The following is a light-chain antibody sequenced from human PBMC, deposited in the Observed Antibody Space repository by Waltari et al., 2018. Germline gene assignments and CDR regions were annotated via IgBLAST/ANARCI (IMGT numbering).Light chain of an antibody. V-gene: IGKV1-5*03. CDR2: KAS. J-gene: IGKJ1*01. Sequence: DTLMTQSPYTLSASVGDTVTITCRASQDVTTSLAWYQQKPGEAPKLLIYKASNLASGVPSRFSGSGSGTEFTLTISSLQPDDFATYYCQQYNHYRTFGQGTRVEIK. CDR3: QQYNHYRT. CDR1: QDVTTS.